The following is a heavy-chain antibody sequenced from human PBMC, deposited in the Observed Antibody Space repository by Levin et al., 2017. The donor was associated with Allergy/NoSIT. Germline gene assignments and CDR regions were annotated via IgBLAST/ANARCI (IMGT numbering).Heavy chain of an antibody. D-gene: IGHD3-3*01. CDR2: ISYDGSNK. CDR3: AKVFRDDFWSGYQFDP. Sequence: GGSLRLSCAASGFTFSSYGMHWVRQAPGKGLEWVAVISYDGSNKYYADSVKGRFTISRDNSKNTLYLQMNSLRAEDTAVYYCAKVFRDDFWSGYQFDPWGQGTLVTVSS. J-gene: IGHJ5*02. V-gene: IGHV3-30*18. CDR1: GFTFSSYG.